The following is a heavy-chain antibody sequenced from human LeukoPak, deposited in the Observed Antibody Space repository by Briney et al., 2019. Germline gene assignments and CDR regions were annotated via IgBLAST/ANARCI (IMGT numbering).Heavy chain of an antibody. Sequence: GRSLRLSCAASGFTFDDYAMHWVRQAPGKGLEWVSGISWNSGSIGYADSVKGRFTISRDNAKNSLALQMNSLRAEDTAVYYCARVRGSFSLDYWGQGTLVSVSS. J-gene: IGHJ4*02. CDR2: ISWNSGSI. D-gene: IGHD1-26*01. CDR1: GFTFDDYA. CDR3: ARVRGSFSLDY. V-gene: IGHV3-9*01.